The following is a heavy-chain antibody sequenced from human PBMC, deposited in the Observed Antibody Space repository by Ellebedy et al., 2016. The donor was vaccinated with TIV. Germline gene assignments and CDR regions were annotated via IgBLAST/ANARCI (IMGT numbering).Heavy chain of an antibody. CDR3: VHIVVVTATGY. CDR2: IRSQANNYAT. D-gene: IGHD2-21*02. V-gene: IGHV3-73*01. J-gene: IGHJ4*02. Sequence: GESLKISCAASEFTFSGSAMHWVRQASGKGLGWVRRIRSQANNYATAYAASVKGRFTISRDDSKNTAYLQMNSLKTEDTAVYYCVHIVVVTATGYWGQGTLVTVSS. CDR1: EFTFSGSA.